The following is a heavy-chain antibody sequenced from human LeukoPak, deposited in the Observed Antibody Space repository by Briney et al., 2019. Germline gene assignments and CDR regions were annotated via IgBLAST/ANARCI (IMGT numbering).Heavy chain of an antibody. CDR2: ISGSGGST. CDR1: GFTFSSYA. V-gene: IGHV3-23*01. J-gene: IGHJ3*02. CDR3: AKDRRWLQTTYDAFDI. D-gene: IGHD5-24*01. Sequence: GGSLRLSCAASGFTFSSYAMSWVRQAPEKGLEWVSAISGSGGSTYYADSVKGRFTISRDNSKNTLYLQMNSLRAEDTAVYYCAKDRRWLQTTYDAFDIWGQGTMVTVSS.